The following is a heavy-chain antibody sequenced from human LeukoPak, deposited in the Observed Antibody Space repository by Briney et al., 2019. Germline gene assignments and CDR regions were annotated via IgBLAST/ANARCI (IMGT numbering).Heavy chain of an antibody. CDR2: ISGSGTSA. J-gene: IGHJ4*02. Sequence: GGSLRLSCAASGFTFSSYAMTWVRQAPGEGLQWVSGISGSGTSAYYADSVRGRFTISRDNSKNTLYLQMNSLRAEDTAVYYCAIEVTPFDYWGQGTLVTVSS. D-gene: IGHD2-21*02. V-gene: IGHV3-23*01. CDR1: GFTFSSYA. CDR3: AIEVTPFDY.